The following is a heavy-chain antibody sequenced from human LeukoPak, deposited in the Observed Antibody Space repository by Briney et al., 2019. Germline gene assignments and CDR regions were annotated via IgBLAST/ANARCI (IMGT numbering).Heavy chain of an antibody. CDR1: GGSFSGYY. CDR3: ASGTYYYDSSGYYN. V-gene: IGHV4-34*01. CDR2: INHSGST. Sequence: PSETLSLTCAVYGGSFSGYYWSWIRQPPGKGLEWIGEINHSGSTNYNPSLKSRVTISVDTSKNQLSLKLSSVTAADTAVYYCASGTYYYDSSGYYNWGQGTLVTVSS. D-gene: IGHD3-22*01. J-gene: IGHJ4*02.